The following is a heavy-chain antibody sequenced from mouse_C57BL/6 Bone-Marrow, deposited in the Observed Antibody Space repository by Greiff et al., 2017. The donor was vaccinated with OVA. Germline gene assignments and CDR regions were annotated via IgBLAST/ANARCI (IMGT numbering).Heavy chain of an antibody. V-gene: IGHV6-6*01. CDR2: IRNKANNHAT. J-gene: IGHJ4*01. Sequence: DVKLVESGGGLVQPGGSMKLSCDASGFTFSDAWMDWVSQSPEKGLEWVAEIRNKANNHATYYAESVKGRFTISRADSKSSVYLHMSSLRAEDTVIYYCRRNYGSFYALDYWGQGTSVTVSS. CDR3: RRNYGSFYALDY. D-gene: IGHD1-1*01. CDR1: GFTFSDAW.